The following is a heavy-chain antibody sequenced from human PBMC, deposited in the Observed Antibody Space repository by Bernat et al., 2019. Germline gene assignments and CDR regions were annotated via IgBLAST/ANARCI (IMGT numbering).Heavy chain of an antibody. CDR3: ARDPEVTSPDSGMDV. V-gene: IGHV3-30-3*01. J-gene: IGHJ6*02. Sequence: QVQLVESGGGVVQPGRSLRLSCAASGFTFSSYAMHWVRQAPGKGLEWVAVISYDGSNKYYADSVKGRFTISRDNSKNTRYLQMNSLRAEDTAVYYCARDPEVTSPDSGMDVWDQGPTVTVSS. CDR1: GFTFSSYA. D-gene: IGHD4-23*01. CDR2: ISYDGSNK.